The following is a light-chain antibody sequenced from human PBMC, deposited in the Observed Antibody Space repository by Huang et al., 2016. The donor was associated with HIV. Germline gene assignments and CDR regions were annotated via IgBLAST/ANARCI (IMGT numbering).Light chain of an antibody. Sequence: EIVLTQSPATLSLSPGERATLSCRASQSVSSYLAWYQQKPGQAPRLHIYDASNRATGSPARFSGSGSGTDFTLTISSLEPEDFAVYYCQQRSNWPPIFTFGPGTKVDIK. V-gene: IGKV3-11*01. CDR1: QSVSSY. CDR2: DAS. CDR3: QQRSNWPPIFT. J-gene: IGKJ3*01.